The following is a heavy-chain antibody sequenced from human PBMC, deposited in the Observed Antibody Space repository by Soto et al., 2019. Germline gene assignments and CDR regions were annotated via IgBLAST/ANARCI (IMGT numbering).Heavy chain of an antibody. Sequence: PSETLSLTCSVSHASVSKYYWRWIRQPPAKGLEWIDYISHTGYTSYNTSLESRLTRWTYKSKNQLSMNLKSVTTADTAVYYCARGQLHFAYWVQGTPFTVCS. D-gene: IGHD1-1*01. CDR3: ARGQLHFAY. J-gene: IGHJ4*02. CDR1: HASVSKYY. V-gene: IGHV4-59*02. CDR2: ISHTGYT.